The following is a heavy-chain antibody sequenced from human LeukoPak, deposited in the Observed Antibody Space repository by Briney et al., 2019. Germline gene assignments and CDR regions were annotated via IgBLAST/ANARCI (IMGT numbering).Heavy chain of an antibody. CDR2: ISGSGRNT. CDR3: AKDEFYDSSINYFDP. V-gene: IGHV3-23*01. CDR1: GFTFSNYA. J-gene: IGHJ5*02. Sequence: PGGSLRLSCAASGFTFSNYAMSWVRQASGKGLQWVSAISGSGRNTYYADSVEGRFTISRDNSKNTLFLQMNSLRAEDTAVYYCAKDEFYDSSINYFDPWGQGTLVTVSS. D-gene: IGHD3-22*01.